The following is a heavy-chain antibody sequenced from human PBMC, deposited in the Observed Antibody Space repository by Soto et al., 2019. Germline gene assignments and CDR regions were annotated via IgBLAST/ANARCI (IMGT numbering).Heavy chain of an antibody. J-gene: IGHJ4*02. V-gene: IGHV3-15*01. CDR2: IKSKSDGETA. CDR3: EIKAMINRDSSPRFDY. Sequence: GGSLRLSCAASGFTFSNVWMTWVRQAPGKGLEWVGRIKSKSDGETADVAAPVKARFTISRDDSKNTVYLQMNSLKSEDTALYYCEIKAMINRDSSPRFDYWGRGTQVTVSS. CDR1: GFTFSNVW. D-gene: IGHD5-18*01.